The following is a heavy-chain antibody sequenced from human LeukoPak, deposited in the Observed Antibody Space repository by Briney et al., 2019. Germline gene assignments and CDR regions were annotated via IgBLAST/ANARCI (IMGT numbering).Heavy chain of an antibody. CDR2: IYPDDSDT. Sequence: GESLKISCKGSEYSFTNYWIVWVRQMPGKGLEWMGLIYPDDSDTGYSPSFQGHVTISADKSISTAYLQWRSLKASDTAMYYCARLMPTMDFWSGYLNHWGQGTQVIVSS. V-gene: IGHV5-51*01. CDR3: ARLMPTMDFWSGYLNH. D-gene: IGHD3-3*01. CDR1: EYSFTNYW. J-gene: IGHJ5*02.